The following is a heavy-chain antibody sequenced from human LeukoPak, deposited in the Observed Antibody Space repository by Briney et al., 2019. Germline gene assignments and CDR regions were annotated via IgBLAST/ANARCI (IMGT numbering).Heavy chain of an antibody. D-gene: IGHD1-26*01. CDR3: ARDFRGSYYVEGYFDY. V-gene: IGHV3-20*04. CDR2: INWNGGST. Sequence: GGSLRPSCAASGFTFSSYWMSWVRQAPGKGLEWVSGINWNGGSTGYADSVKGRFTISRDNAKNSLYLQMNSLRAEDTALYYCARDFRGSYYVEGYFDYWGQGTLVTVSS. CDR1: GFTFSSYW. J-gene: IGHJ4*02.